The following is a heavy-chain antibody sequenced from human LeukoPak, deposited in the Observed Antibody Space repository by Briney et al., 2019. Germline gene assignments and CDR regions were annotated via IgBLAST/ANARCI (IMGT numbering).Heavy chain of an antibody. CDR3: ARSATKYCSSTSCPYYYHGMDV. V-gene: IGHV3-11*01. CDR1: GFTFSDY. CDR2: ISSSGSTI. D-gene: IGHD2-2*01. J-gene: IGHJ6*02. Sequence: GGSLRLSCAASGFTFSDYMSWIRQAPGKGLEWVSYISSSGSTIYYADSVKGRFTISRDNAKNSLYLQMNSLRAEDTAVYYCARSATKYCSSTSCPYYYHGMDVWGQGTTVTVSS.